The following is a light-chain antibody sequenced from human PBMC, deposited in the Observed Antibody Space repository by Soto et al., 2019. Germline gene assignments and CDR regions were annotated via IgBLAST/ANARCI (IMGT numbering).Light chain of an antibody. V-gene: IGKV3-11*01. CDR1: QSVSSN. Sequence: EIAMTQSPSTLSVSAGERATLSCRASQSVSSNLAWYQQKPGQAPRLLIYGASSRATGIPDRFSGSVSGTDFTLTISSLEPEDFAVYDCQQRSNWPKTCGQGTKVDI. CDR3: QQRSNWPKT. J-gene: IGKJ1*01. CDR2: GAS.